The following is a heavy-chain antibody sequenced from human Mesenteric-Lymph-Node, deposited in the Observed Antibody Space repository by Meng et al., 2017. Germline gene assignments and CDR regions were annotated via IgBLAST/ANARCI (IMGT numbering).Heavy chain of an antibody. V-gene: IGHV4-34*02. D-gene: IGHD6-13*01. CDR2: INHSGST. Sequence: QVLLTRGGAGLLKPSETLSLTFGVYGGSFRGYYWSWIRQRPGKGLEWIGEINHSGSTNYNPSLKSRVTISVDTSKNQFSLKLSSVTAADTAVYYCARVGSIAAAGTLLWFDPWGQGTLVTVSS. CDR1: GGSFRGYY. CDR3: ARVGSIAAAGTLLWFDP. J-gene: IGHJ5*02.